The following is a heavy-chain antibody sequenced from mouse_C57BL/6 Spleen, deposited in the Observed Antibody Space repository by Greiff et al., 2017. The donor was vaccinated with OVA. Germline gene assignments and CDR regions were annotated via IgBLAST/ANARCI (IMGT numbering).Heavy chain of an antibody. V-gene: IGHV1-22*01. CDR1: GYTFTDYN. J-gene: IGHJ2*01. CDR3: ARILGAFFDY. CDR2: INPNNGGT. D-gene: IGHD4-1*01. Sequence: EVQLQQSGPELVKPGASVKMSCKASGYTFTDYNMHWVKQSHGKSLEWIGYINPNNGGTSYNQKFKGKATLTVNKSSSAAYMELRSLTSEDSAVYYCARILGAFFDYWGQGTTLTVSS.